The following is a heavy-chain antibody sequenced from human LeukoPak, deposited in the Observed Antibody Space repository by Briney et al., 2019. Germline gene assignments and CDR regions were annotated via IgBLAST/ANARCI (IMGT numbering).Heavy chain of an antibody. V-gene: IGHV3-53*01. CDR3: ARGAAFSGSYSLDF. CDR1: GFTVSSNY. Sequence: AGGSLRLSCAASGFTVSSNYMGWVRQAPGKGLEWVSVIYSSGTTFYAYSVKGRFTISRDNSKNTLFLQMSGLRDDDTAVYYCARGAAFSGSYSLDFWGQGTLVTVSS. J-gene: IGHJ4*02. D-gene: IGHD1-26*01. CDR2: IYSSGTT.